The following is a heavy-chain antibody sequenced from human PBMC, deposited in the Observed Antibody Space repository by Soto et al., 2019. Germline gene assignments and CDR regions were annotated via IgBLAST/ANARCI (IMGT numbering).Heavy chain of an antibody. Sequence: EVHLLESGGGLVQPGGSLRLSCAASGFTFSSYAMSWVRQAPGKGLEWVSAITCTGGSTYYADSVKGRFTISRDNSNNTLDLQMNSLRADDTALYYCAKDRSFPMVQLPHYFDYWGQGTRVTVS. V-gene: IGHV3-23*01. D-gene: IGHD1-1*01. CDR3: AKDRSFPMVQLPHYFDY. CDR1: GFTFSSYA. J-gene: IGHJ4*02. CDR2: ITCTGGST.